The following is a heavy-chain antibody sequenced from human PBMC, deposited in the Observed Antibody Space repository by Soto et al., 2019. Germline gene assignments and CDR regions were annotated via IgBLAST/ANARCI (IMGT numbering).Heavy chain of an antibody. CDR3: ASGWFGEFVYQFDY. CDR1: GYTFTSYG. CDR2: ISAYNGNT. V-gene: IGHV1-18*01. D-gene: IGHD3-10*01. J-gene: IGHJ4*02. Sequence: ASVKVSCKAFGYTFTSYGITWVRQAPGQGLEWMGWISAYNGNTNYAQKFQGRVTMTTDTSTSTAYMELRSLGSDDTAVYYCASGWFGEFVYQFDYWGQGTLVTVSS.